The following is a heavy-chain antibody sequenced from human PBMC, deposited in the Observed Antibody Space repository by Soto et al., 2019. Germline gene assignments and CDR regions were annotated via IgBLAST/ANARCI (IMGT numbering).Heavy chain of an antibody. CDR3: ASRDPGTSVDY. CDR2: IYRTGST. CDR1: GGSFTSNNW. J-gene: IGHJ4*02. V-gene: IGHV4-4*02. Sequence: QVQLQESGPGLVKPSGTLSLTCAVSGGSFTSNNWWTWVRPPPGQGLEWIGEIYRTGSTNYNPSPKSRVTISLDKAENQFALKVTSLTAADTAVYYCASRDPGTSVDYWGQGTLVTVSS. D-gene: IGHD1-7*01.